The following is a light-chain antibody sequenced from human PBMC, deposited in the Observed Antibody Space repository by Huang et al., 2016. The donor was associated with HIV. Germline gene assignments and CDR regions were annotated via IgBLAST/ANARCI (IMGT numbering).Light chain of an antibody. V-gene: IGKV3-15*01. CDR1: QNIDTN. CDR3: HQYNDWPPWT. CDR2: GAS. Sequence: EIVMMQSPATLSVSPGERAILLCRASQNIDTNVAWYQQKPGQAPRLLIFGASTRATGISARFTGGGSETEFTLTINSVQSEDVAVYYCHQYNDWPPWTFGQGTRVEI. J-gene: IGKJ1*01.